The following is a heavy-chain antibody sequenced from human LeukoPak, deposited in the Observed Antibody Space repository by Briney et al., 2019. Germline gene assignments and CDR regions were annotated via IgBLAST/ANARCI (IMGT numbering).Heavy chain of an antibody. V-gene: IGHV3-21*01. CDR1: GFTFSSYS. CDR2: ISSSSSYI. J-gene: IGHJ4*02. CDR3: AREGGDRGLYYFDY. D-gene: IGHD2-21*01. Sequence: GGSLRLSCAASGFTFSSYSMNWVRQAPGKGLEWVSSISSSSSYIYYADSVKGRFTISRDNAKNSLYLQMNSLRAEDTAVYYCAREGGDRGLYYFDYWGQGTLVTVSS.